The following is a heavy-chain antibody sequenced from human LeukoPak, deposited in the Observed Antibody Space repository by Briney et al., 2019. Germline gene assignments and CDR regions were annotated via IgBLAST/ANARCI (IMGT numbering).Heavy chain of an antibody. Sequence: SETLSLTCTVSGGSINSSNWWSWVRQPPGKGLEWIGEIYHSGSTNYNPSLKSRVTISVDKSKNQFSLKLSSVTAADTAVYYCARVSSGWEFYYFDYWGQGTLVTVSS. CDR2: IYHSGST. J-gene: IGHJ4*02. CDR1: GGSINSSNW. D-gene: IGHD6-19*01. CDR3: ARVSSGWEFYYFDY. V-gene: IGHV4-4*02.